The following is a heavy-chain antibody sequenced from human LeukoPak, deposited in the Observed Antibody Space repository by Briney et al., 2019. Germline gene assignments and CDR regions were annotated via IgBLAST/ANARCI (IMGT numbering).Heavy chain of an antibody. CDR3: ARAGFTFSGYFGSFFDY. J-gene: IGHJ4*02. V-gene: IGHV3-48*01. CDR1: GFTFSSYS. D-gene: IGHD3-10*01. Sequence: GGSLRLSCAASGFTFSSYSMNWVRQAPGKGLEWVSHISSSSSTIYYADSVKGRFTISRDNAKNSLYLQMNSLRAEDTAVYYCARAGFTFSGYFGSFFDYWGQGTLVTVSS. CDR2: ISSSSSTI.